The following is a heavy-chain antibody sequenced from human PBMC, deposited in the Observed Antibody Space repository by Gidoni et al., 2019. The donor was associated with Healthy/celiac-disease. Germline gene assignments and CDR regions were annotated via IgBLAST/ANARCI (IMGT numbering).Heavy chain of an antibody. J-gene: IGHJ4*02. CDR2: IWYDGSNK. CDR1: GFTFSSYG. D-gene: IGHD3-10*01. CDR3: ARDGGGYYGSGEGIDY. V-gene: IGHV3-33*01. Sequence: QVQLVESGGGVVQPGRSLRLSCAASGFTFSSYGMHWVRQAPGKGLEWVAVIWYDGSNKYYADSVKGRFTISRDNSKNTLYLQMNSLRAEDTAVYYCARDGGGYYGSGEGIDYWGQGTLVTVSS.